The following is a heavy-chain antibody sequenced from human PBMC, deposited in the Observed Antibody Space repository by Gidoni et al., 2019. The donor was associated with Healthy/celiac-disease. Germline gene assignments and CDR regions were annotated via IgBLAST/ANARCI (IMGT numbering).Heavy chain of an antibody. CDR2: ISAYNGNT. D-gene: IGHD3-22*01. J-gene: IGHJ3*02. V-gene: IGHV1-18*01. CDR3: ARRSKYYYDSSGADDAFDI. Sequence: QVQLVQSGAEVKKPGASVKVSCQASGYTFTSYGISWVRQAPGQGLEWMGWISAYNGNTNYAQKLQGRVTMTTDTSTSTAYMELRSLRSDDTAVYYCARRSKYYYDSSGADDAFDIWGQGTMVTVSS. CDR1: GYTFTSYG.